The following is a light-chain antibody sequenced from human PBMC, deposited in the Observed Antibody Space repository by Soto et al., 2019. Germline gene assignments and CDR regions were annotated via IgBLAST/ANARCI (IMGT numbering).Light chain of an antibody. CDR2: DVT. CDR1: TSDIGAYNY. CDR3: SSYATINTVVL. V-gene: IGLV2-14*03. Sequence: QSALTQPASVSGSLGQSITISCTGTTSDIGAYNYVSWYQHHPGKAPKLLIYDVTDRPSGVSDRFSSSKSGNTASLTISGLQAEDEADYFCSSYATINTVVLFGGGTKLTVL. J-gene: IGLJ2*01.